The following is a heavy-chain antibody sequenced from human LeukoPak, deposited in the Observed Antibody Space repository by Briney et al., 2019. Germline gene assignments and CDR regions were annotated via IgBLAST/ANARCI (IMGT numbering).Heavy chain of an antibody. CDR2: ISGSGGST. Sequence: GGSLRLSCAASGFTFSSYAMSWVRQAPGKGLEWVSAISGSGGSTYYADSVKGRFTISRDNSKNRLYLQMNSLRAEDTAVYYCANSYGDYVNHAFDIWGQGTMVTVSS. J-gene: IGHJ3*02. CDR1: GFTFSSYA. D-gene: IGHD4-17*01. CDR3: ANSYGDYVNHAFDI. V-gene: IGHV3-23*01.